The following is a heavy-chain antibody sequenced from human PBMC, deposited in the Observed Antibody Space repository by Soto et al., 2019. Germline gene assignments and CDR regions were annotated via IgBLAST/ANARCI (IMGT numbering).Heavy chain of an antibody. CDR2: IKPDGSGD. Sequence: EVQLVESGGGLVQPGESLRLSCAASGFRFSSDWMTWGRQVPGKGLEWVANIKPDGSGDYYVDSVRGRFTVSRDNAKNSMYLQMNSLRVEDTAVYYCARYVNWAFDNWGQGTLVSVSS. J-gene: IGHJ4*02. CDR1: GFRFSSDW. D-gene: IGHD3-16*01. CDR3: ARYVNWAFDN. V-gene: IGHV3-7*04.